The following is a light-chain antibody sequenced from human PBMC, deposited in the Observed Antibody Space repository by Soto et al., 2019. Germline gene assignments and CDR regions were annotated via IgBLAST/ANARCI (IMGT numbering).Light chain of an antibody. CDR2: AAS. J-gene: IGKJ4*01. CDR1: QSVTSW. Sequence: DSQLTQSPSSVSASVGDRVTITCRASQSVTSWLAWYQQKQGKAPKPLFYAASHLQSGVPSRFSGSGSGTHFTLTISSLQPEDFATYYCQQANSFSLTFGGGTKVEI. V-gene: IGKV1D-12*01. CDR3: QQANSFSLT.